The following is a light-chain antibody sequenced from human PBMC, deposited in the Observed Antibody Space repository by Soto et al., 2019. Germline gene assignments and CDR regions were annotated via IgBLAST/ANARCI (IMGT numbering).Light chain of an antibody. CDR1: QSVSSSY. CDR2: GAS. J-gene: IGKJ1*01. CDR3: QQYISSPLT. Sequence: EIVLTQSPGTLSLSPGERATLSCRASQSVSSSYLAWYQQKPGQAPRLLIYGASSRATGFPDRFGGSGPGTDFTLTISRLEPEDFAVYYCQQYISSPLTFGQGTKV. V-gene: IGKV3-20*01.